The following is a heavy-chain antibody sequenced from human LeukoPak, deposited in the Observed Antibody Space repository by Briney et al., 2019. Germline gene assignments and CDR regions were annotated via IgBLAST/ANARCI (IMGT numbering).Heavy chain of an antibody. CDR2: ITSSGEST. Sequence: PGGSLRLSCAASGFTFSNYAMSWVRQAPGKGLEGVAAITSSGESTNYADSVKGRFTISRDNSKNTLYLQMNSLRAEDTAVYYCASRSGYSYGHFDYWGQGTLVTVSS. D-gene: IGHD5-18*01. CDR3: ASRSGYSYGHFDY. V-gene: IGHV3-23*01. J-gene: IGHJ4*02. CDR1: GFTFSNYA.